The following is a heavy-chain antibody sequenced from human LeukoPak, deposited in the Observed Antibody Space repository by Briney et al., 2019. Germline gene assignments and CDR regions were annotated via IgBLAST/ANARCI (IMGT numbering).Heavy chain of an antibody. CDR2: ISYDGSNK. V-gene: IGHV3-30*04. D-gene: IGHD1-26*01. CDR3: AKDQSGGSYYDGGFDY. J-gene: IGHJ4*02. Sequence: GGSLRLSCPASGFTFSTYTMHGVRQAPGKGLEGVAVISYDGSNKYYADSVKGRFTISRDNSKNTLYLQMNSLRAEDTAVYYCAKDQSGGSYYDGGFDYWGQGTLVTVSS. CDR1: GFTFSTYT.